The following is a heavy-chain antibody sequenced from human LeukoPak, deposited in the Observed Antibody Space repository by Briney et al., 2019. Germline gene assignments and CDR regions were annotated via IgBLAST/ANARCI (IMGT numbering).Heavy chain of an antibody. CDR1: GFTFSSYG. J-gene: IGHJ4*02. V-gene: IGHV3-30*02. CDR3: ARGAFDYISSSGEWMGDY. CDR2: IRYDGSNK. Sequence: GGSLRLSCAASGFTFSSYGMHWVRQAPGKGLEWVAFIRYDGSNKYYADSVKGRFTISRDNSKNTLYLQMNSLRAEDTAVYYCARGAFDYISSSGEWMGDYWGQGTLVIVSS. D-gene: IGHD6-6*01.